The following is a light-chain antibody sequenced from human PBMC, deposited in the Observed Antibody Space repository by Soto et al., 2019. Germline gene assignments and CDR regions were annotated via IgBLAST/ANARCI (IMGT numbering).Light chain of an antibody. J-gene: IGKJ1*01. V-gene: IGKV1-8*01. Sequence: AIRMTQSPSSFSASTGDRVTITCRASQGISSYLAWYQQKPGKAPNLLIYAASTLQSGVPSRFSGSGSGTDFTLTITCLQSEDFATYYCQQYYSYPRTFGQGTTVAIK. CDR2: AAS. CDR1: QGISSY. CDR3: QQYYSYPRT.